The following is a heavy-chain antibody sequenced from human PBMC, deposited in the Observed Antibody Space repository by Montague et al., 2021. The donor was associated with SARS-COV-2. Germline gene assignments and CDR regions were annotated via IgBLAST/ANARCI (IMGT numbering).Heavy chain of an antibody. J-gene: IGHJ4*02. CDR1: GFTFSSYS. D-gene: IGHD3-10*01. Sequence: SLRLSCAASGFTFSSYSMNWVRQAPGKGLEWVSSISSSSSYIFYADSVKGRYTISRDNAKTSLYLQMNSLRAEDTAVYYCARESGAGQLLWVGEPGEYFDSWGQGTLVTVSS. V-gene: IGHV3-21*01. CDR3: ARESGAGQLLWVGEPGEYFDS. CDR2: ISSSSSYI.